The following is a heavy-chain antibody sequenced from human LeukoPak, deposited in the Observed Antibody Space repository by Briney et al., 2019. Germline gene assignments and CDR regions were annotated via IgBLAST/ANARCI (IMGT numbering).Heavy chain of an antibody. CDR2: MNPNSGNT. CDR3: ARGLTEYYDSSGYSMVDY. CDR1: GYTFTSYD. V-gene: IGHV1-8*03. Sequence: ASVKVSCKASGYTFTSYDINWVRQATGQGLEWMGWMNPNSGNTGYAQKFQGRVTITRNTSISTAYMELSSLRSEDTAVYYCARGLTEYYDSSGYSMVDYSGQGTLVTVSS. J-gene: IGHJ4*02. D-gene: IGHD3-22*01.